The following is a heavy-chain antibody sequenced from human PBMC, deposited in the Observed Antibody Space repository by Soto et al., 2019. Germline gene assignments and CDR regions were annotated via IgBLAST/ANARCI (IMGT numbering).Heavy chain of an antibody. V-gene: IGHV3-7*04. Sequence: EVQLVESGGDLVQPGGSLRLSCAASGFSFGSSWMTWVRQAPGKGLEWVANIKKDGSKINYLDSVRGRFTVSRDNAKNSLYLEMDSLQPEDTAVYYCARAPNVSSWPYYFDYWGLGTLVAVSS. J-gene: IGHJ4*02. CDR3: ARAPNVSSWPYYFDY. D-gene: IGHD6-13*01. CDR2: IKKDGSKI. CDR1: GFSFGSSW.